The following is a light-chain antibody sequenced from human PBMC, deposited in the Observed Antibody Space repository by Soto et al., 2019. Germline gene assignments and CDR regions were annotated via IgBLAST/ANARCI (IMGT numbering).Light chain of an antibody. CDR1: SGHSNYA. V-gene: IGLV4-69*01. J-gene: IGLJ2*01. CDR3: QPWGTGDVV. Sequence: QPVLTQSPSASASLGASVKLTCTLSSGHSNYAIAWHQQQPEKGPRYLLKLNSDGSHSKGDGIPDRFSGSSSGAEHYLTISSLQSEDEADYYCQPWGTGDVVFGGGTQLTVL. CDR2: LNSDGSH.